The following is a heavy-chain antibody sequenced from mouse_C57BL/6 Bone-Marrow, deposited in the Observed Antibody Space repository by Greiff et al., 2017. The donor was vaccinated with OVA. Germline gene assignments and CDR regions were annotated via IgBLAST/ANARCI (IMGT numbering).Heavy chain of an antibody. V-gene: IGHV1-64*01. CDR3: ARLAPYGSWYFDV. CDR2: IHPNSGST. CDR1: GYTFTSYW. J-gene: IGHJ1*03. Sequence: QVQLQQPGAELVKPGASVKLSCKASGYTFTSYWMHWVKQRPGQGLEWIGMIHPNSGSTNYNEKFKSKATLTVDKSSSTAYTQLSSLTSEDSAVYYCARLAPYGSWYFDVWGTGTTVTVAS. D-gene: IGHD1-2*01.